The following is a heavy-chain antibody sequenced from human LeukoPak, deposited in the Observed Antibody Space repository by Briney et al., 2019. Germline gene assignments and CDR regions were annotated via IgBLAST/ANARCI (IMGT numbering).Heavy chain of an antibody. Sequence: ASVKVSCKASGYTFTSYDINWVRQATGQGLEWMGWMNPNSGNTGYAQKFQGRVTITRNTSISTAYMELSSLRSEDTAVYYCARKGVGSRDLDVWGKGTTVTVSS. V-gene: IGHV1-8*03. J-gene: IGHJ6*04. CDR2: MNPNSGNT. D-gene: IGHD1-26*01. CDR1: GYTFTSYD. CDR3: ARKGVGSRDLDV.